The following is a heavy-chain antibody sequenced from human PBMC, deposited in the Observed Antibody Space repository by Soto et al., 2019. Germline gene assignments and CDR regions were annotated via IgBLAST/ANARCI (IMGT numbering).Heavy chain of an antibody. CDR2: INAGNGNT. CDR1: GYTFTSYA. Sequence: QVQLVQSGAEVKKPGASVKVSCKASGYTFTSYAMHWVRQAPGQRLEWMGWINAGNGNTKYSQKFQGRVTITRDTSAITAYMELSSLRSEDTAVYYCARSIVVVTSFDYWGQGTLVTVSS. V-gene: IGHV1-3*01. CDR3: ARSIVVVTSFDY. D-gene: IGHD3-22*01. J-gene: IGHJ4*02.